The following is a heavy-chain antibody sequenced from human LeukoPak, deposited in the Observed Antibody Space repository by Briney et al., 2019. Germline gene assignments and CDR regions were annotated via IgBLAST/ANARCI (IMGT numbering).Heavy chain of an antibody. V-gene: IGHV1-18*01. Sequence: ASVKVSCKASGYTFTSYGISWVRQAPGQGLEWMGWISAYNGNTNYAQKLQGRVTMTTDTPTSTAYMELRSLRSDDTAVYYCARGQDIVVVPAAHDGGDYFDYWGQGTLVTVSS. D-gene: IGHD2-2*01. CDR2: ISAYNGNT. CDR3: ARGQDIVVVPAAHDGGDYFDY. J-gene: IGHJ4*02. CDR1: GYTFTSYG.